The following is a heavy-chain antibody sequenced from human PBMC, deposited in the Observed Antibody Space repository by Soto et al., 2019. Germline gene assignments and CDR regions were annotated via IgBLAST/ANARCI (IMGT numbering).Heavy chain of an antibody. Sequence: QVQLVESGGGVVQPGTSLRLSCSASGFTLSGVDMHWVRQAPGKGLEWVAVMSYDGRNQYYADSVKGRFTVSRDSSKSPLYLQTNSLGTEDAGVYYCARGGWYTSSSRSDCWGQGTLVTVSS. CDR2: MSYDGRNQ. J-gene: IGHJ4*02. V-gene: IGHV3-30*03. CDR1: GFTLSGVD. D-gene: IGHD6-6*01. CDR3: ARGGWYTSSSRSDC.